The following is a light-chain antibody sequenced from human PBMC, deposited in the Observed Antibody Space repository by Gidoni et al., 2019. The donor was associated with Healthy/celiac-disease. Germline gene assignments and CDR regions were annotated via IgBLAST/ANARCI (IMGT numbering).Light chain of an antibody. CDR2: GKN. J-gene: IGLJ3*02. CDR1: SLRSYY. V-gene: IGLV3-19*01. Sequence: SSELTQDPAVSVALGQTVRITYQGDSLRSYYASWYQQKPGQAPVLVIYGKNNRPSGIPDRFSGSSSGNTASVTITGAQAEDEADYYCNSRDSSGNHWVFGGGTKLTVL. CDR3: NSRDSSGNHWV.